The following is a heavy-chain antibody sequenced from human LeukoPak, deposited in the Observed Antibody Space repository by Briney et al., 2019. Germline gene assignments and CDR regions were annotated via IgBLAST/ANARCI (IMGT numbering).Heavy chain of an antibody. D-gene: IGHD6-13*01. CDR1: GFTFTSYA. J-gene: IGHJ5*02. CDR2: VSGSGDRT. V-gene: IGHV3-23*01. Sequence: GGSLRLSCAASGFTFTSYAMSWVRQAPGKGLEWVSVVSGSGDRTYYADSVKGRFTISRDNSKNTLFLQMNSLRAEDTAVYYCAKDRSTRWYNWFDPWGQGTLVTGSS. CDR3: AKDRSTRWYNWFDP.